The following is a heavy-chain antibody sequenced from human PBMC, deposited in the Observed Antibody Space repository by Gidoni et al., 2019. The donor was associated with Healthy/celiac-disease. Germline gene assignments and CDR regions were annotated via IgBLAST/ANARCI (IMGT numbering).Heavy chain of an antibody. Sequence: QLQLQESGPGLVKPSETLSLTCTVSGGSISSSSYYWGWIRQPPGKGLEWIGSIYYSGSTYYNPSLKSRVTISVDTSKNQFSLKLSSVTAADTAVYYCARGGKLIRAFDIWGQGTMVTVSS. CDR3: ARGGKLIRAFDI. J-gene: IGHJ3*02. V-gene: IGHV4-39*01. CDR2: IYYSGST. CDR1: GGSISSSSYY.